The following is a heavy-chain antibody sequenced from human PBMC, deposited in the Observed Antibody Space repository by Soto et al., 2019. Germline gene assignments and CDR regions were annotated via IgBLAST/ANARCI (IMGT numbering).Heavy chain of an antibody. Sequence: SETLSLTCTVSGGSITSSSYYWGWIRQPPGKGLEWIGSIYYSGRAYYSPSLKSRVTISVDTSKNQFSLDLTSVTAADTAVYYCERRATSSSLWGPGTLVTVSS. D-gene: IGHD6-13*01. CDR3: ERRATSSSL. J-gene: IGHJ4*02. CDR1: GGSITSSSYY. V-gene: IGHV4-39*01. CDR2: IYYSGRA.